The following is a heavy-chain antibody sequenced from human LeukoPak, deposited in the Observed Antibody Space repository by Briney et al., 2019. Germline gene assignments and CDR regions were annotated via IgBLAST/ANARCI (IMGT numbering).Heavy chain of an antibody. CDR3: ARLYYYYYMDV. Sequence: GESLKISCKGSGYRFTTYWIAWVRQMPGRGLECMGIIYPGDSDTRYSPSFQGQVTISADKSISTAYLQWSSLKASDTAMYYCARLYYYYYMDVWGKGTTVTVSS. V-gene: IGHV5-51*01. J-gene: IGHJ6*03. CDR1: GYRFTTYW. CDR2: IYPGDSDT.